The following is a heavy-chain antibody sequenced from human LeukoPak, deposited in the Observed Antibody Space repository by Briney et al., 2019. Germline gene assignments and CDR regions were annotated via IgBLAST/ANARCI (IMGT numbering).Heavy chain of an antibody. CDR2: INHSGST. Sequence: SETLSLTCAGYGGSFSGYYWSWIRQPPGKGLEWIGEINHSGSTNYNPSLKSRVTISVDTSKNQFSLKLSSVTAADTAVYYCARADKAVAGKGLDYWGQGTLVTVSS. CDR1: GGSFSGYY. CDR3: ARADKAVAGKGLDY. J-gene: IGHJ4*02. V-gene: IGHV4-34*01. D-gene: IGHD6-19*01.